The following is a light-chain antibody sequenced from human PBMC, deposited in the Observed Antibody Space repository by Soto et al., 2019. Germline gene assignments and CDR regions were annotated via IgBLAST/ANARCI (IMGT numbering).Light chain of an antibody. CDR3: CSYADRNTVI. J-gene: IGLJ2*01. V-gene: IGLV2-8*01. Sequence: QSALTQPPSASGSPGQSVTISCAGTSSDVGGYNYVSWYQQHPGKAPKVMIYEVTKRPSGAPDRFSGSKSGNTAYLTVSGLQAEDEADYYCCSYADRNTVIFGGGTKVTVL. CDR2: EVT. CDR1: SSDVGGYNY.